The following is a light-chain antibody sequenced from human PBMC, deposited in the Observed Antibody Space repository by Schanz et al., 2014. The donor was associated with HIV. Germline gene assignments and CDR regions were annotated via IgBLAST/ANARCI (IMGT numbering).Light chain of an antibody. Sequence: QSVLTQPPSASGTPGQRVTISCSGNSSNIGSNFVYWYQQFPGTAPKRLIYRNDQRPSGVPDRFSGSKSGTSASLAITGLQSEDEADYYCAAWDDRSYVVFGGGTKLTVL. CDR1: SSNIGSNF. CDR3: AAWDDRSYVV. CDR2: RND. J-gene: IGLJ2*01. V-gene: IGLV1-47*01.